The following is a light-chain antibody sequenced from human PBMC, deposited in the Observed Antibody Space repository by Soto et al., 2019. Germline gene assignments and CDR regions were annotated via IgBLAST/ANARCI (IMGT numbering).Light chain of an antibody. V-gene: IGLV1-47*02. CDR2: SNN. CDR3: AAWDESLSGYV. J-gene: IGLJ1*01. Sequence: XSWLTQARSASCTPGQSVTISCSGSSSNIGINYVYWYQQLPGTAPKLLIYSNNQRPSGVPDRFSGSKSGTSASLAISWLRSEDEADYYCAAWDESLSGYVFGTGTKVTVL. CDR1: SSNIGINY.